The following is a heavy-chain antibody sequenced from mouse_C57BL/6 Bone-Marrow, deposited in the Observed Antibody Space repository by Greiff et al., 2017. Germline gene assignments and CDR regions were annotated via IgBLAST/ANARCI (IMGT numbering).Heavy chain of an antibody. V-gene: IGHV1-81*01. Sequence: QVQLKQSGAELARPGASVKLSCKASGYTFTSYGISWVKQRTGQGLEWIGEIYPRSGYTYYNEKFKGKATLTADKSSSTAYMELRSLTSEDSAVYFCARSTMVTTHYYAMDYWGQGTSVTVSS. D-gene: IGHD2-2*01. J-gene: IGHJ4*01. CDR3: ARSTMVTTHYYAMDY. CDR1: GYTFTSYG. CDR2: IYPRSGYT.